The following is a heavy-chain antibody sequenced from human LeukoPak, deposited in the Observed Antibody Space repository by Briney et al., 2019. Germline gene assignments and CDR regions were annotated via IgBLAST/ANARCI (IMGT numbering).Heavy chain of an antibody. CDR2: ISSSSSYI. Sequence: GGSLRLSCAASGFTFSSYNIHWVRQAPGKGLEWVSSISSSSSYIYYADSVKGRFTISRDNAKNSLSLQMNSLRAEDTAVYYCARAVGYNWNDEVPGYWGQGTLVTVSS. D-gene: IGHD1-20*01. V-gene: IGHV3-21*01. CDR3: ARAVGYNWNDEVPGY. CDR1: GFTFSSYN. J-gene: IGHJ4*02.